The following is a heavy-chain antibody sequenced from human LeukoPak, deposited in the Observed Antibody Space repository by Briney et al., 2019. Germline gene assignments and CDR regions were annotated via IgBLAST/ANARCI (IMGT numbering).Heavy chain of an antibody. CDR2: ISYDGSNK. CDR1: GFTFSSYA. J-gene: IGHJ4*02. CDR3: ARSTALYFDY. Sequence: GGSLRLSCAASGFTFSSYAMHWVRQAPGKGLEWVAVISYDGSNKYYADSVKGRFTISRDNSKNTLYLQMNSLRAEDTAVYYCARSTALYFDYWGQGTLVTVSS. D-gene: IGHD5-18*01. V-gene: IGHV3-30*01.